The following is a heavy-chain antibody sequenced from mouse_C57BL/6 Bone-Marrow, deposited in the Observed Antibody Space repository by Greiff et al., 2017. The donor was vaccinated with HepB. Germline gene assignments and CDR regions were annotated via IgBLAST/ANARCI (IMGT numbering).Heavy chain of an antibody. D-gene: IGHD2-3*01. CDR2: IYPRSGNT. J-gene: IGHJ1*03. V-gene: IGHV1-81*01. CDR3: AREDDGYYSWYFDV. CDR1: GYTFTSYG. Sequence: VQLQQSGAELARPGASLKLSCEASGYTFTSYGISWVQQSTGQGLEWIGEIYPRSGNTYYNEKFKGKATLTADKSSSTAYMELRSLTSEDSAVYFCAREDDGYYSWYFDVWGTGTTVTVSS.